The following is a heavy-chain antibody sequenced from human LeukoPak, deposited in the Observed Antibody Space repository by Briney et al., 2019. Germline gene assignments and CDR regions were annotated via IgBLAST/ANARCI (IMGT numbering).Heavy chain of an antibody. D-gene: IGHD2-15*01. CDR3: ARDGGPRGPLHLDC. V-gene: IGHV3-21*01. J-gene: IGHJ4*02. CDR1: GFTYSSYS. Sequence: PGGSLRLSCAASGFTYSSYSMNWVRQAPGKGLEWVSSISSSSSYIYYADSVKGRFTISRDNAKNSLYLQMNSLRAEDTAVYYCARDGGPRGPLHLDCWGQGTLVTVSS. CDR2: ISSSSSYI.